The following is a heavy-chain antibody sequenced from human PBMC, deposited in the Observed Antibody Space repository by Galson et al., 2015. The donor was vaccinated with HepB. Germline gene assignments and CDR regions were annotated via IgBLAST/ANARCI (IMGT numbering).Heavy chain of an antibody. Sequence: SVKVSCKASGYTFTSYDINWVRQATGQGLEWMGWMNPNSGNTGYAQKFQGRVTMTRNTSISTAYMELSSLRSEDTAVYYCARAGLLWFRDAFDIWGQGTMVTVSS. D-gene: IGHD3-10*01. CDR3: ARAGLLWFRDAFDI. V-gene: IGHV1-8*01. CDR2: MNPNSGNT. CDR1: GYTFTSYD. J-gene: IGHJ3*02.